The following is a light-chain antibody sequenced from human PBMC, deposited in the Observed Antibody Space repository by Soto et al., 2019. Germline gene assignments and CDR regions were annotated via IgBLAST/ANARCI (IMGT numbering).Light chain of an antibody. CDR3: QQLAGFPIT. Sequence: DIQLTQSPSTLSASVAERGTITCPASQSISSWLAWYQQKQGKAPNLLIYTASTLQTRVPSRFSGSAFGTEVTLTISSLQTEDFATYYCQQLAGFPITFGQGTRLEIK. CDR1: QSISSW. V-gene: IGKV1-5*01. J-gene: IGKJ5*01. CDR2: TAS.